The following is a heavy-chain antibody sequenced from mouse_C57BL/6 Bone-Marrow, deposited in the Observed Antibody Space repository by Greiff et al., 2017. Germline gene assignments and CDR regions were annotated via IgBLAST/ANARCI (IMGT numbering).Heavy chain of an antibody. D-gene: IGHD2-3*01. CDR3: ARDGGYYWWYFDV. CDR1: GFTFSDFY. CDR2: SRNKANDYTT. V-gene: IGHV7-1*01. J-gene: IGHJ1*03. Sequence: DVKLVESGGGLVQSGRSLRLSCATSGFTFSDFYMEWVRQAPGKGLEWIAASRNKANDYTTEYSASVKGRFIVSRDTSQSILYLQMNALRAEDTAIYYCARDGGYYWWYFDVWGTGTTVTVSS.